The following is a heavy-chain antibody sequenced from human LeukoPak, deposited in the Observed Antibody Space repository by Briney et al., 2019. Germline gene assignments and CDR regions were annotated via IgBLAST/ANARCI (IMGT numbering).Heavy chain of an antibody. D-gene: IGHD3-16*02. CDR3: ARGEDYVWGSYRSDWFDP. CDR2: IYPGDSDT. J-gene: IGHJ5*02. Sequence: GGSLKISCKGSGYSFTSYWIGWVRQMLGKGLEWMGIIYPGDSDTRYSPSFLGQVTISADKSISTAYLQWSSLKASDTAMYYCARGEDYVWGSYRSDWFDPWGQGTLVTVSS. CDR1: GYSFTSYW. V-gene: IGHV5-51*01.